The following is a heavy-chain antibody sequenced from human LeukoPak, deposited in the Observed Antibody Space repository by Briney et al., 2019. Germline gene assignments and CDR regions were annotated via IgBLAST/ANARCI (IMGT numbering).Heavy chain of an antibody. CDR3: AREGVIVVVPAASNWFGP. V-gene: IGHV1-46*01. J-gene: IGHJ5*02. CDR1: GYTFTTYY. CDR2: INPSGGGT. D-gene: IGHD2-2*01. Sequence: ASVKVSCKASGYTFTTYYLHWVRQAPGQGLDWMGIINPSGGGTTYAQKFQGRVTMTRDTSTSIVYMELRRVRSEDTAVYYCAREGVIVVVPAASNWFGPWGQGTLVNVSS.